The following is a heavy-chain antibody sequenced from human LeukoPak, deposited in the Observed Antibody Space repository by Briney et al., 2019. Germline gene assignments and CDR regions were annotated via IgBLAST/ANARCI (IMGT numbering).Heavy chain of an antibody. D-gene: IGHD3-10*02. J-gene: IGHJ6*04. CDR2: ISSSGSTI. V-gene: IGHV3-48*03. CDR1: GFTFDDYG. CDR3: AELGITMIGGV. Sequence: GRSLRLSCAASGFTFDDYGMSWVRQAPGKGLEWVSYISSSGSTIYYADSVKGRFTISRDNAKNSLYLQMNSLRAEDTAVYYCAELGITMIGGVWGKGTTVTISS.